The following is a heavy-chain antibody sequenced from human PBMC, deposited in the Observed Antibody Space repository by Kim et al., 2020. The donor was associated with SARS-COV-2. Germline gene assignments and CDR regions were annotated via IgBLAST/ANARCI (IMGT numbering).Heavy chain of an antibody. CDR3: ARGPVVPAAKLDYFDY. J-gene: IGHJ4*02. CDR2: IYYSGST. Sequence: SETLSLTCTVSGGSISSYYWSWIRQPPGKGLEWIGYIYYSGSTNYNPSLKSRVTISVDTSKNQFSLKLSSVTAADTAVYYCARGPVVPAAKLDYFDYWGQGALVTVSS. V-gene: IGHV4-59*13. D-gene: IGHD2-2*01. CDR1: GGSISSYY.